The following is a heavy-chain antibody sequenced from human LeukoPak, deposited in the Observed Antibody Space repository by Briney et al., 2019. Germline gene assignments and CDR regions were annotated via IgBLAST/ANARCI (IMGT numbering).Heavy chain of an antibody. V-gene: IGHV3-30-3*01. CDR1: GFTFSSYA. D-gene: IGHD6-19*01. J-gene: IGHJ3*02. CDR3: ARPGGAVAGRALGAFDI. CDR2: ISYDGSNK. Sequence: GGSLRLSCAASGFTFSSYAMHWVHQAPGKGLEWVAVISYDGSNKYYADSVKGRFTISRDNSKNTLYLQMNSLRAEDTAVYYCARPGGAVAGRALGAFDIWGQGTMVTVSS.